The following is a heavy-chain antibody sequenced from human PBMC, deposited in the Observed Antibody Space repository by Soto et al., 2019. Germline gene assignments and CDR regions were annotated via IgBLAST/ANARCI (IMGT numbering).Heavy chain of an antibody. CDR3: ASMYYYDSSGYYPFDY. V-gene: IGHV4-31*03. CDR1: GGSIISGGYY. D-gene: IGHD3-22*01. J-gene: IGHJ4*02. CDR2: IYYSGST. Sequence: SETLSLTCTVSGGSIISGGYYWSWIRQHPGKGLEWIGYIYYSGSTYYNPSLKSRVTISVDTSKNQFSLKLSSVTAADTAVYYCASMYYYDSSGYYPFDYWGQGTLVTVSS.